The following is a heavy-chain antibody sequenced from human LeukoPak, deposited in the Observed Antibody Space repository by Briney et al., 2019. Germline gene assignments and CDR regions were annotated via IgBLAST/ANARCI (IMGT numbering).Heavy chain of an antibody. CDR1: GFTFGRYS. J-gene: IGHJ6*03. V-gene: IGHV3-21*01. CDR2: TSSTSSYT. Sequence: TGGSLRLSCAASGFTFGRYSMNWVRQAPGKALEWLSSTSSTSSYTYYADSVKGRFTISRDNAKNSLYLQMNSLRAEDTAVYYCARLGSSNYYYYMDVWGKGTTVTVSS. CDR3: ARLGSSNYYYYMDV. D-gene: IGHD6-6*01.